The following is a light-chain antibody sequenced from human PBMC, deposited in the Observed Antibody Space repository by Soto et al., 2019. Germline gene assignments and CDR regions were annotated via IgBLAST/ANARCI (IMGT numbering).Light chain of an antibody. V-gene: IGKV3-20*01. J-gene: IGKJ4*01. CDR2: GAS. Sequence: EIVITQSPGTLSLSPGERATLSCRASQSVSRSYLAWYQQKPGQAPRLLIYGASSRATGIPDRFSGSGAGTEFTLTISRLEPEDVAVYYCPQYGSSTLTFGGGTKVDIK. CDR3: PQYGSSTLT. CDR1: QSVSRSY.